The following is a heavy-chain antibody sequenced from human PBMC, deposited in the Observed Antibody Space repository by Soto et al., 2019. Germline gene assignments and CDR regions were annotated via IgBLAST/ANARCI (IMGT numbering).Heavy chain of an antibody. D-gene: IGHD6-19*01. CDR1: GFTFSTYN. CDR2: INSSSGTI. Sequence: EVQLVESGGGLVQPGGSLRLSCAASGFTFSTYNMNWVRQAPGKGLEWVSYINSSSGTIYYADSVKGRFTISRDNAKNSLYLQMNSLRDEDTAVYYCARVRPYSSGWSGDYWGQGTLVTVSS. CDR3: ARVRPYSSGWSGDY. J-gene: IGHJ4*02. V-gene: IGHV3-48*02.